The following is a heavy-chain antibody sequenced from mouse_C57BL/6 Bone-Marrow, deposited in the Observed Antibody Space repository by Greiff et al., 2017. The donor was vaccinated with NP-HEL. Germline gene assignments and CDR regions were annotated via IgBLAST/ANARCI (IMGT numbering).Heavy chain of an antibody. J-gene: IGHJ1*03. CDR2: IDPSDSYT. CDR3: AVDFLSWYFDV. Sequence: VKLQQPGAELVKPGASVKLSCQASGYTFPRYWIGEIDPSDSYTNYNQKFKGKATLTVDTSSSTAYMQLSSLTSEDSAVYYCAVDFLSWYFDVWGTGTTVTVSS. V-gene: IGHV1-50*01. D-gene: IGHD6-2*01. CDR1: GYTFPRYW.